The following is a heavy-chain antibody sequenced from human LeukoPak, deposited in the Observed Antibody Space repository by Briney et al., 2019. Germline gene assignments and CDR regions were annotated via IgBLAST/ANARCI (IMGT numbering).Heavy chain of an antibody. V-gene: IGHV3-21*01. CDR3: ARGGKKAVAGTRSPQYFQH. CDR1: GFTFSSYS. CDR2: ISSSSSYI. J-gene: IGHJ1*01. D-gene: IGHD6-19*01. Sequence: GGSLRLSCAASGFTFSSYSMNWVRQAPGKGLEWVSSISSSSSYIYYADSVKGRFTISRDNAKNSLYLQMNSLRAEDTAVYYCARGGKKAVAGTRSPQYFQHWGQGTLVTVSS.